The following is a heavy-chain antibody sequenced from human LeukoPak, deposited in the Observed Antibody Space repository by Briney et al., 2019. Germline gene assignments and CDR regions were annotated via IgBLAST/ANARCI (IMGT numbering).Heavy chain of an antibody. J-gene: IGHJ4*02. CDR3: ATLDTAMVLKEAFDY. CDR2: MNPNSGNT. V-gene: IGHV1-8*03. CDR1: GYPFTDSH. Sequence: ASVKVSCKASGYPFTDSHLYSIHWVRQAPGQGLEWMGWMNPNSGNTGYAQKFQGRVTITRNTSISTAYMELSSLRSEDTAVYYCATLDTAMVLKEAFDYWGQGTLVTVSS. D-gene: IGHD5-18*01.